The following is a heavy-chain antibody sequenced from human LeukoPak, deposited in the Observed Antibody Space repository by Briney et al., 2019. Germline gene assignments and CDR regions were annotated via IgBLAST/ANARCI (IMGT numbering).Heavy chain of an antibody. CDR3: ARSGIHHGDFDY. CDR2: ISGSGGST. D-gene: IGHD1-26*01. Sequence: PGGSLRLSCAASGFTFSSYAMSWVRQAPGKGLEWVSAISGSGGSTYYADSVKGRFTISRDNSKNTLYLQMNSLGAEDTAVYYCARSGIHHGDFDYWGQGTLVTVSS. CDR1: GFTFSSYA. J-gene: IGHJ4*02. V-gene: IGHV3-23*01.